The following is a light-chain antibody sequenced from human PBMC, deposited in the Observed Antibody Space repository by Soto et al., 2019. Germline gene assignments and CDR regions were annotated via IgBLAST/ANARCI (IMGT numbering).Light chain of an antibody. CDR2: EVS. CDR3: SSYAGSNNFV. J-gene: IGLJ2*01. Sequence: QSVLTQPASVSGSPGQSVTISCTGTSSDVRDYNYVSWYQQHPGKAPKLMIYEVSKRPSGVPDRFSGSKSGNTASLTVSGLQAEDEADYYCSSYAGSNNFVFGGGTKLTVL. V-gene: IGLV2-8*01. CDR1: SSDVRDYNY.